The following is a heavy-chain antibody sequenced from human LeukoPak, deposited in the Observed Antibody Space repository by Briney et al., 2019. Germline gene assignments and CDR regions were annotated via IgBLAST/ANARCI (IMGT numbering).Heavy chain of an antibody. D-gene: IGHD5-18*01. CDR1: GGSISSYY. CDR2: ISYNGNT. J-gene: IGHJ4*02. V-gene: IGHV4-59*08. Sequence: SETLSLTCTVSGGSISSYYWSWLRQPPGKGLEWIGYISYNGNTNYNPSLKSRVTISVDTSRNQFSLKLTSVTAADTAVYYCARHGNRGYSYGYLAWGQGTLVTVSS. CDR3: ARHGNRGYSYGYLA.